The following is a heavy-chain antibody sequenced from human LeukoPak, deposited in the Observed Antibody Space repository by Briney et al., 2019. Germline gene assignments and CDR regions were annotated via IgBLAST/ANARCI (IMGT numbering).Heavy chain of an antibody. CDR2: ISGSGGST. D-gene: IGHD3-9*01. V-gene: IGHV3-23*01. Sequence: GGSLRLSCGASGFTFSSYAMSWVRQAPGKGLEWVSAISGSGGSTYYADSVKGRFTISRDNSKNTLYLQMNSLRAEDTAVYYCAKALLRYFDWLNDAFDIWGQGTMVTVSS. CDR3: AKALLRYFDWLNDAFDI. CDR1: GFTFSSYA. J-gene: IGHJ3*02.